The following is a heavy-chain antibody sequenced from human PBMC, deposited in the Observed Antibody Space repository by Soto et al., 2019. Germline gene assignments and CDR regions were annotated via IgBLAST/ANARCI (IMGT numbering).Heavy chain of an antibody. CDR3: ARQLVGGVIVSDWFDP. J-gene: IGHJ5*02. V-gene: IGHV4-59*08. CDR2: IYYSGST. Sequence: SETLSLTCTVSGGSISSYYWSWIRQPPGKGLEWIGYIYYSGSTNYNPSLKSRVTISVDTSKNQFSLKLSSVTAADTAVYYCARQLVGGVIVSDWFDPWGQGTLVTVSS. CDR1: GGSISSYY. D-gene: IGHD3-16*02.